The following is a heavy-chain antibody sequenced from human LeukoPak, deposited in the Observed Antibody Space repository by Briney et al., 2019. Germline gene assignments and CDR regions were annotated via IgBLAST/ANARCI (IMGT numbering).Heavy chain of an antibody. Sequence: PGGSLRLSCAASGFTFSSYWMHWVRQAPGKGLVWVSRINSDGSSTSYADPVKGRFTISRDNAKNTLYLQMNSLRAEDTAVYYCARGGVDDFWSGYYLFDYWGQGTLVTVSS. D-gene: IGHD3-3*01. CDR2: INSDGSST. V-gene: IGHV3-74*01. CDR1: GFTFSSYW. J-gene: IGHJ4*02. CDR3: ARGGVDDFWSGYYLFDY.